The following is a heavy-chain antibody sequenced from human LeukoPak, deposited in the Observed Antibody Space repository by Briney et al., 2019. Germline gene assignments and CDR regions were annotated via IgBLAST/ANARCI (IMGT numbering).Heavy chain of an antibody. CDR3: AMGLAGPRLHH. V-gene: IGHV4-34*01. Sequence: SETLSLTCAVSGESFSGYYWTWIRQPPEKGLEWIGEIKHEESALYNPSVQCRVIMSLETSKHKLSLKLRSVTAADTAAYYCAMGLAGPRLHHGGQGTLVAVSS. J-gene: IGHJ1*01. CDR2: IKHEESA. D-gene: IGHD2-21*02. CDR1: GESFSGYY.